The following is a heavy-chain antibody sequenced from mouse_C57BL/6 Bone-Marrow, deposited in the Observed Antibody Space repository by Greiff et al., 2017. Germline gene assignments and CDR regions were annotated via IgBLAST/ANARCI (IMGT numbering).Heavy chain of an antibody. CDR3: DRKDELPYFDS. D-gene: IGHD2-1*01. V-gene: IGHV14-2*01. CDR1: GFNIKDYY. CDR2: IVPEDGET. Sequence: EVQLQQSGAELVKPGASVKLSCTASGFNIKDYYMHWVKQRTEQGLVWIGRIVPEDGETKYAPKFQGKATIPADTSSNTAYLQLGGLTSEDTAVYYCDRKDELPYFDSWGTGTTLTVSS. J-gene: IGHJ2*01.